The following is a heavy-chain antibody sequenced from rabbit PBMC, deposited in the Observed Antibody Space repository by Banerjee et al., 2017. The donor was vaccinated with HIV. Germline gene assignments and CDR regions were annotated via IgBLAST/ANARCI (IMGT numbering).Heavy chain of an antibody. D-gene: IGHD8-1*01. J-gene: IGHJ4*01. CDR2: TYVSTAGS. CDR3: ARAGSSDVSYFDW. V-gene: IGHV1S45*01. Sequence: QQQLEESGGGLVKPGGTLTLTCKASGIDFSTYYYMCWFRQAPGKGLEFIACTYVSTAGSNYASWAKGRFTISETSSTTVTLQMTSLTGADTATYFCARAGSSDVSYFDWWGPGTLVTVS. CDR1: GIDFSTYYY.